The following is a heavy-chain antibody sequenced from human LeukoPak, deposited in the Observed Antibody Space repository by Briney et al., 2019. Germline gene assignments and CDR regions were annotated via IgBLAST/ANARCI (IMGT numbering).Heavy chain of an antibody. CDR3: ARDGLRTRTSMDV. Sequence: SVRVSFKASSGTFSDYTFSWVRQAPGQGLEWMGGIIPMLGTPKYAQNFQGRVTITTDDSSSTVYMELSGLRFEGTASYFCARDGLRTRTSMDVWGKGTTVTVSS. CDR2: IIPMLGTP. D-gene: IGHD1-14*01. V-gene: IGHV1-69*16. J-gene: IGHJ6*03. CDR1: SGTFSDYT.